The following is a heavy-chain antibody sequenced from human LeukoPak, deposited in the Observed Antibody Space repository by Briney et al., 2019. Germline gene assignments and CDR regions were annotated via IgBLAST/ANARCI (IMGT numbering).Heavy chain of an antibody. J-gene: IGHJ4*02. V-gene: IGHV1-69*13. D-gene: IGHD5-18*01. CDR1: GGTFSSYA. CDR2: IIPIFGTA. CDR3: AREGSGDTATHF. Sequence: ASVKVSCKASGGTFSSYAISWVRQAPGQGLEWMGGIIPIFGTANYAQKFQGRVTITADESTSTAYMELSSLRSEDTAVYYCAREGSGDTATHFWGQGTLVTVSS.